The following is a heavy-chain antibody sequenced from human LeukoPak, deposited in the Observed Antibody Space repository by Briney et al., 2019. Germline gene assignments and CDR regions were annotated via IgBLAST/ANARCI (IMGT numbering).Heavy chain of an antibody. CDR2: IYHSGST. D-gene: IGHD3-10*01. Sequence: SETLSLTCTVSGYSISSDYYWGWIRQPPGKGLEWIGSIYHSGSTYYKPSLKSRVTISVDTSKNQFSLRLRSVTAADTAVYYCARVYYYGSGKYFDYWGQGTLVTVSS. CDR1: GYSISSDYY. V-gene: IGHV4-38-2*02. CDR3: ARVYYYGSGKYFDY. J-gene: IGHJ4*02.